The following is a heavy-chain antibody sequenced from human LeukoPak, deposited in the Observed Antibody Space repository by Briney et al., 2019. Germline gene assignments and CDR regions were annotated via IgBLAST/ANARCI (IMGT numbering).Heavy chain of an antibody. CDR2: MNPNSGNT. V-gene: IGHV1-8*03. J-gene: IGHJ3*02. D-gene: IGHD4-23*01. CDR3: ARRTVVTDDAFDI. CDR1: GYTFTSYG. Sequence: ASVKVSCKASGYTFTSYGISWVRQATGQGLEWMGWMNPNSGNTGYAQKFQGRVTITRNTSISTAYMELSSLRSEDTAVYYCARRTVVTDDAFDIWGQGTMVTVSS.